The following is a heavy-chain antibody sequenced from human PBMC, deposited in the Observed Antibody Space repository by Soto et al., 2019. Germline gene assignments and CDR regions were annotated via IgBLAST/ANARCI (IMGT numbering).Heavy chain of an antibody. CDR1: GGSISSGDYY. J-gene: IGHJ4*02. D-gene: IGHD3-3*01. CDR2: IYYSGSI. V-gene: IGHV4-30-4*01. CDR3: ARDYDFWSGRYFDY. Sequence: PSETLSLTCTVSGGSISSGDYYWSWIRQPPGKGLEWIGYIYYSGSIYYNPSLKSRVTISVDTSKNQFSLKLSSVTAADTAVYYCARDYDFWSGRYFDYWGQGTLVTVSS.